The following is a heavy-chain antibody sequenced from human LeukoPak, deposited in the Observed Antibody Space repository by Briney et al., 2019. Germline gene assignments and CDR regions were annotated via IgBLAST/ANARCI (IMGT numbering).Heavy chain of an antibody. D-gene: IGHD5-18*01. J-gene: IGHJ4*02. CDR2: IYYSGST. CDR3: ARAHHLIQQPFDY. V-gene: IGHV4-39*01. Sequence: SETLSLTCTVSGGSISSSSYYWGWIRQPPGKGLEWIGSIYYSGSTYYNPSLKSRVTISVDTSKNQFSLKLSSVTAADTAVYYCARAHHLIQQPFDYWGQGTLVTVSS. CDR1: GGSISSSSYY.